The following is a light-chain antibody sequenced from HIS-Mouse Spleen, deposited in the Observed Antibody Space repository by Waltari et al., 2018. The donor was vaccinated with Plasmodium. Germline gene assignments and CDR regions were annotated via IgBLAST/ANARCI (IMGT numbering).Light chain of an antibody. CDR2: GAS. CDR1: QSVSSSY. CDR3: QQYGSSGT. V-gene: IGKV3-20*01. Sequence: SPGERATLSCRASQSVSSSYLAWYQQKPGQAPRLLIYGASSRATGIPDRFSGSGSGTDFTLTISRLEPEDFAVYYCQQYGSSGTFGQGTKVEIK. J-gene: IGKJ1*01.